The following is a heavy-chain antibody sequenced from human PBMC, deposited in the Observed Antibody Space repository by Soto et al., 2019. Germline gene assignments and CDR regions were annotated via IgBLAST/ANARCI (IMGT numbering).Heavy chain of an antibody. J-gene: IGHJ3*02. Sequence: PGGSLRLSCAASGFTFSDYYMSWIRQAPGKGLVWVSYISSSGSTIYYADSVKGRFTISRDNAKNSLYLQMNSLRAEDTAVYYCARDSIYSGPLAHDAFDIWGQGTMVTVSS. V-gene: IGHV3-11*01. CDR3: ARDSIYSGPLAHDAFDI. CDR2: ISSSGSTI. D-gene: IGHD2-15*01. CDR1: GFTFSDYY.